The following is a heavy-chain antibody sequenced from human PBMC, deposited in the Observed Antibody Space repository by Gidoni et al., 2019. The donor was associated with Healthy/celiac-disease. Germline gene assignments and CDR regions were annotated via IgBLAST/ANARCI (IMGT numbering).Heavy chain of an antibody. Sequence: PWQGLEWVANIKQDGSEKYYVDSVKGRFTISRDNAKNSLYLQMNSLRAEDTAVYYCARDRGWTGGFDYWGQGTLVTVSS. J-gene: IGHJ4*02. CDR2: IKQDGSEK. CDR3: ARDRGWTGGFDY. D-gene: IGHD6-19*01. V-gene: IGHV3-7*01.